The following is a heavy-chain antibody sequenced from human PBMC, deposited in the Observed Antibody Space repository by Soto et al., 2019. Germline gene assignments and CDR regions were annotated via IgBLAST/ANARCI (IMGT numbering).Heavy chain of an antibody. D-gene: IGHD6-19*01. CDR3: ARGKWLTLGWFEP. Sequence: QVQLVQSGPGVKKPGASVRVSCRASGYSFTNYGITWVRQAPGRGLQWMGWMSGYNGNTNLAQTLQGRVTLTTDTSTSTAYMDLRSLRPDDTAVSFCARGKWLTLGWFEPWGQGTLVTVSS. CDR1: GYSFTNYG. CDR2: MSGYNGNT. V-gene: IGHV1-18*01. J-gene: IGHJ5*02.